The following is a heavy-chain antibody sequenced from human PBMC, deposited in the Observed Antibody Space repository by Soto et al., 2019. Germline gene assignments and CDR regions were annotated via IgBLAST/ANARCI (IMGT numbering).Heavy chain of an antibody. CDR3: ARGYYSSWYWFDR. V-gene: IGHV4-61*08. CDR1: GGSVSTGVHY. Sequence: QVQLQESGPGLVKPSETLSLTCTVSVSGGSVSTGVHYWSWIRQPPGKGLEWIGYIYYSGSTNYNPSLTSRVTISVDTSKNQFSLKLTSVPAADTAVYYCARGYYSSWYWFDRWGRGTLVTVSS. D-gene: IGHD6-13*01. J-gene: IGHJ2*01. CDR2: IYYSGST.